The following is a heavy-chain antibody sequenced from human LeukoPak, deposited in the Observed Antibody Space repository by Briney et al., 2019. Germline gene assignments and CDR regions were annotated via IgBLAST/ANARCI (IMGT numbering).Heavy chain of an antibody. Sequence: GGSLRLSCAASGFTFSNAWMNWVRRAPGKGLEWVGRIKSKTAGGTTDYAAPVKGRFTISRDDSKNTLYLQMNSLETEDTAVYYCTTEGVRYSYVVGLFDYWGQGTLVTVSS. D-gene: IGHD5-18*01. J-gene: IGHJ4*02. CDR2: IKSKTAGGTT. V-gene: IGHV3-15*01. CDR1: GFTFSNAW. CDR3: TTEGVRYSYVVGLFDY.